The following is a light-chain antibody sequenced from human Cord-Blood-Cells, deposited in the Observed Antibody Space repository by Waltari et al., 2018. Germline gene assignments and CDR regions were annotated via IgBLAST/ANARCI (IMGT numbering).Light chain of an antibody. J-gene: IGKJ4*01. Sequence: IVMTQSPLSLPVTPGEPAAISCRPSQSLLHSNGYNYLDWYLQKPGQSPQLLIYLGSNRASGVPDRFRGSGSGTDFTLKISRVEAEDVGVYYCMQALQTLQTTLTFGGGTKVEIK. CDR2: LGS. CDR1: QSLLHSNGYNY. CDR3: MQALQTLQTTLT. V-gene: IGKV2-28*01.